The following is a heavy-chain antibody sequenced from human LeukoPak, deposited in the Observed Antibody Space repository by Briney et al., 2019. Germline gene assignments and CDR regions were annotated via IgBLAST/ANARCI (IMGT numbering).Heavy chain of an antibody. J-gene: IGHJ4*02. CDR3: TPYCTDGVCRDIDY. D-gene: IGHD2-8*01. CDR2: IYSGGST. V-gene: IGHV3-53*01. CDR1: GFTVSSNY. Sequence: GGSLRLSCAASGFTVSSNYMTWVRQAPGKGLEWVSVIYSGGSTYYADSVKGRFTISRDNSKNTLYLQMNSLRAEDTAVYYCTPYCTDGVCRDIDYWGQGTLVTVSS.